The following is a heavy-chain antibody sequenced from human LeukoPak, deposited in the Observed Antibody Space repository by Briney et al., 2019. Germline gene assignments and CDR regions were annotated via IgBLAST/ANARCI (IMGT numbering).Heavy chain of an antibody. Sequence: GASVKVSCKASGYTFTGYYTHWVRQAPGQGLEWMGWINPNSGGTNYAQKFQGRVTMTRDTSISTAYMELSRLRSDDTAVYYCARDESGGAGFDPWGQGTLVTVSS. CDR2: INPNSGGT. J-gene: IGHJ5*02. CDR1: GYTFTGYY. V-gene: IGHV1-2*02. CDR3: ARDESGGAGFDP. D-gene: IGHD1-26*01.